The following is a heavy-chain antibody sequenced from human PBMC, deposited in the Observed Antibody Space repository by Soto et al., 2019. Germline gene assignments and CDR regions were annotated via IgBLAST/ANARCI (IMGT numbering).Heavy chain of an antibody. CDR2: TSFGGYT. CDR1: GASVNSGDSY. D-gene: IGHD3-22*01. Sequence: QVQLHESGPGLVKPSQTLSLTCSVSGASVNSGDSYWGWMRQPPGKALEWIGNTSFGGYTNYSPSLKSRVRISADMSKSQFSLRVTSVTAADTAVYYCVRGGNPFHYDTSGPGTFDKWGQGILVSVSS. V-gene: IGHV4-30-4*01. J-gene: IGHJ4*02. CDR3: VRGGNPFHYDTSGPGTFDK.